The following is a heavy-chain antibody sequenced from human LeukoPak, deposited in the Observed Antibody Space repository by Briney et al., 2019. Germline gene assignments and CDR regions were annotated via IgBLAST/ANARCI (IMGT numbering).Heavy chain of an antibody. D-gene: IGHD3-10*01. Sequence: SVKVSCKASGGTFSSYVISWVRQAPGQGLEWVGGIIPIFATADYAQKFQGRVTITADESTSTAYMELSSLGSEDTAVYYCAVGVRGSGSYQIWGHAFDIWGQGTMVTVSS. CDR2: IIPIFATA. CDR1: GGTFSSYV. CDR3: AVGVRGSGSYQIWGHAFDI. J-gene: IGHJ3*02. V-gene: IGHV1-69*13.